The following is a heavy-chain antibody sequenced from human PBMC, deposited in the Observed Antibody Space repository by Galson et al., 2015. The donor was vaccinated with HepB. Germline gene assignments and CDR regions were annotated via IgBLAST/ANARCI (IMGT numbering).Heavy chain of an antibody. CDR2: VSSSGTTV. V-gene: IGHV3-48*01. CDR3: ARVQTFAYFDF. Sequence: SLRLSCAASGFTFSGYSMNWVRQAPGKGLEWASYVSSSGTTVYYAESVKGRFTISRDNAKSSLYLQMNSLRAEDTALYYCARVQTFAYFDFWGQGTLVTVSS. CDR1: GFTFSGYS. J-gene: IGHJ4*02.